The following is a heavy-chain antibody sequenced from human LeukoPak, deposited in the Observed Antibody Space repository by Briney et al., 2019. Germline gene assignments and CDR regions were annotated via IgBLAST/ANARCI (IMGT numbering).Heavy chain of an antibody. D-gene: IGHD3-3*01. CDR1: GFTYTKHA. CDR3: ARESEYYFDY. J-gene: IGHJ4*02. V-gene: IGHV3-30*04. CDR2: ISYDGSNK. Sequence: GGSLRLSCAASGFTYTKHAMHWVRQAPGKGLEWVAVISYDGSNKKYADSVKGRFTISRDNSKNTLYLQMNSLRAEDTAVYYCARESEYYFDYWGQGTLVTVSS.